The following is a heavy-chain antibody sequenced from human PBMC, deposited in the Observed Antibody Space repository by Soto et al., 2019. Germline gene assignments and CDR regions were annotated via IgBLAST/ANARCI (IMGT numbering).Heavy chain of an antibody. D-gene: IGHD3-22*01. CDR1: GFTFISYG. CDR3: ARDYYYDSSGYPGKYYYGMDV. CDR2: IWYDGSNK. J-gene: IGHJ6*02. Sequence: GGSVRLSCAASGFTFISYGMHWVRQAPGKGLEWVAVIWYDGSNKYYADSVKGRFTISRDNSKNTLYLQMNSLRAEDTAVYYCARDYYYDSSGYPGKYYYGMDVWGQGTTVTVSS. V-gene: IGHV3-33*01.